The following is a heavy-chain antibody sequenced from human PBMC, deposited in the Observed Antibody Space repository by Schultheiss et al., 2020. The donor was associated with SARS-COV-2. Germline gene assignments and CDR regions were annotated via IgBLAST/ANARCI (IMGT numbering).Heavy chain of an antibody. CDR2: ISYDGSNK. D-gene: IGHD2-15*01. Sequence: GGSLRLSCAASGFTFSSYGMHWVRQAPGKGLEWVAVISYDGSNKYYADSVKGRFTISRDSSKHTLYLQMNSLRAEDTAVYHCAKRPQVAATLYYFDYWGQGTLVTVSS. CDR1: GFTFSSYG. J-gene: IGHJ4*02. V-gene: IGHV3-30*18. CDR3: AKRPQVAATLYYFDY.